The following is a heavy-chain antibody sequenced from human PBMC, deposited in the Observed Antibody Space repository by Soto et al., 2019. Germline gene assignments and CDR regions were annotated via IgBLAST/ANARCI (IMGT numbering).Heavy chain of an antibody. CDR1: VGSTSSSNS. V-gene: IGHV4-4*02. CDR2: IYHSEST. J-gene: IGHJ6*02. CDR3: AGVSGSYNYDLYG. Sequence: PSETLPLTCAVSVGSTSSSNSWSWVRQPPGKGLEWIGEIYHSESTNYTPSLKSRGTISVDTSTNKISLKLYSVTAADTPVYYSAGVSGSYNYDLYGWGQGTTVTVSS.